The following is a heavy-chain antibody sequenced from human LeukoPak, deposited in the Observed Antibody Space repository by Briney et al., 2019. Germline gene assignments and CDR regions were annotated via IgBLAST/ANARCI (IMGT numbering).Heavy chain of an antibody. J-gene: IGHJ4*02. D-gene: IGHD1-14*01. Sequence: GASVKVSCKVSGYTLSDLSMHWVRQAPGKGLEWVGSFALEDGEKVYAQKFQGRVTMTEDTSTDTAYMELSSPRSEDTAVYYCATAFAGNLVDDWGQGTLVTVSS. CDR1: GYTLSDLS. CDR3: ATAFAGNLVDD. V-gene: IGHV1-24*01. CDR2: FALEDGEK.